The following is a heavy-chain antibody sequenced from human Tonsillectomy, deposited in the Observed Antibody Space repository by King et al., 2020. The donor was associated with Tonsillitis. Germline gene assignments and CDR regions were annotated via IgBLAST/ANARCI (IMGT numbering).Heavy chain of an antibody. CDR3: ARETARSGWYADY. D-gene: IGHD6-19*01. CDR1: GFAFESYG. Sequence: VQLVESGGGVVQPGRSLGLSCAASGFAFESYGMHWVRQAPGKGLEWVAVIWYDGSDIYFADSVGGRFTISRDNSMSTVYLQMSSLSVEDTAVYYCARETARSGWYADYWGQGTLVTVSS. V-gene: IGHV3-33*01. J-gene: IGHJ4*02. CDR2: IWYDGSDI.